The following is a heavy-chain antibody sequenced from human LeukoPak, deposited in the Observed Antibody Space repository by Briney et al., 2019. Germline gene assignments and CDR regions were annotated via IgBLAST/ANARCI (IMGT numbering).Heavy chain of an antibody. J-gene: IGHJ4*02. CDR1: GGSISSYY. CDR3: ASYDSSGYHFDY. D-gene: IGHD3-22*01. Sequence: PSETLSFTCTVSGGSISSYYWSWIRQPPGKGLEWIGYIHYSGSTNYKSSLKSRVTISVDTSKNHFSLKLSSVTAADTAVYYCASYDSSGYHFDYWGQGTLVTVSS. V-gene: IGHV4-59*01. CDR2: IHYSGST.